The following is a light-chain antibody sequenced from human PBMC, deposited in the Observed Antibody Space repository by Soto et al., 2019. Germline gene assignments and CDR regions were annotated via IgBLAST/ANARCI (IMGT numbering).Light chain of an antibody. V-gene: IGLV3-21*02. CDR3: HVWDSGSDLGI. J-gene: IGLJ2*01. CDR1: NIGVKS. CDR2: DDS. Sequence: SYELTQPPSVSVAPGQTARITCGGNNIGVKSVHWYQQKPGQAPVLVVYDDSARPSGIPARFSGSNSGNTATLTVSRVEGGDEADYYCHVWDSGSDLGIFGGGTKLTVL.